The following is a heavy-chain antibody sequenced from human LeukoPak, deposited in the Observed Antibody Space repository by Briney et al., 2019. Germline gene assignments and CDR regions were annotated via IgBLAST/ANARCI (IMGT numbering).Heavy chain of an antibody. CDR1: GGTFSSNT. D-gene: IGHD6-13*01. J-gene: IGHJ4*02. CDR3: ATVGASAGAPFDY. Sequence: SVKVSCKASGGTFSSNTISWVRQAPGQGLECMGGIIPIFGTANYAQKFQGRVTITADESTSTAYMELSSLRSEDTAVYYCATVGASAGAPFDYWGQGTLVTVSS. V-gene: IGHV1-69*01. CDR2: IIPIFGTA.